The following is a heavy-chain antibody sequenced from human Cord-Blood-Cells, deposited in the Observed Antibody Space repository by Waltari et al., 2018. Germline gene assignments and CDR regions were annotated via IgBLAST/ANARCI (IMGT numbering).Heavy chain of an antibody. V-gene: IGHV4-39*01. J-gene: IGHJ4*02. Sequence: QLQLQESGPGLVKPSETLSLTCTVSGGSISSSSYYWGWTRQPPGKGLEWIGSIYYSGSTYYNPSLKSRVTISVDTSKNQFSLKLSSVTAADTAVYYCASTAPYYYDSSGYYYFDYWGQGTLVTVSS. CDR3: ASTAPYYYDSSGYYYFDY. CDR2: IYYSGST. CDR1: GGSISSSSYY. D-gene: IGHD3-22*01.